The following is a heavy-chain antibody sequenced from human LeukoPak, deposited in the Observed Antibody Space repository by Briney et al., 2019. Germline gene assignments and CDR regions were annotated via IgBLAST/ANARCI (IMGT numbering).Heavy chain of an antibody. J-gene: IGHJ4*02. Sequence: PGGSLRLSCAASGFTFSSYWMHWVRQAPGKGLVWVSRINSDGSSTSYADSVKGRFAISRDNAKNTLYLQMNSLRAEDTAVYYCAKVVSRAYYYDSSGYAGGAFDYWGQGTLVTVSS. CDR3: AKVVSRAYYYDSSGYAGGAFDY. CDR1: GFTFSSYW. V-gene: IGHV3-74*01. CDR2: INSDGSST. D-gene: IGHD3-22*01.